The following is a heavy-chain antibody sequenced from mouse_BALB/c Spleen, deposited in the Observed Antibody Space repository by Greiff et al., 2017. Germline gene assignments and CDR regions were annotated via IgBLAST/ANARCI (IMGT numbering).Heavy chain of an antibody. D-gene: IGHD2-1*01. V-gene: IGHV2-2*02. CDR3: ARNEIYYGNYYAMDY. Sequence: VQLQQSGPGLVQPSQSLSITCTVSGFSLTSYGVHWVRQSPGKGLEWLGVIWSGGSTDYNAAFISRLSISKDNSKSQVFFKMNSLQANDTAIYYCARNEIYYGNYYAMDYWGQGTSVTGSS. J-gene: IGHJ4*01. CDR1: GFSLTSYG. CDR2: IWSGGST.